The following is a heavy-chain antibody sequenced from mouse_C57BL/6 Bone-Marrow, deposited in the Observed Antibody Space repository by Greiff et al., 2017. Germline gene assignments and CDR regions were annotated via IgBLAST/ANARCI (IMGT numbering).Heavy chain of an antibody. J-gene: IGHJ1*03. D-gene: IGHD2-5*01. CDR3: ARPYYSNYWYVGV. Sequence: VQLHQSGAELVKPGASVKMSCKASGYPFTSYWITWVKQRPGQGLEWIGDIYPGSGSTNYNEKFKSKATLTVDTSSSTAYMQLSILTSEDSAVYDGARPYYSNYWYVGVWGTGTTVTVSS. CDR2: IYPGSGST. V-gene: IGHV1-55*01. CDR1: GYPFTSYW.